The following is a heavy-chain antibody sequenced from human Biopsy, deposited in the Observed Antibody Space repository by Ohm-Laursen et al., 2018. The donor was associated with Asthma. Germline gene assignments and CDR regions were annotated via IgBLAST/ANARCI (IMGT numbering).Heavy chain of an antibody. J-gene: IGHJ6*02. Sequence: SETLSLTCPVSRGYIRSYDHHWAWIRQPPGKGLEWIGSGFYSGTTHYSPSLARRVSISVDTSMNQFSMTLRSVTAADTAVYFCARVASYGDICFAIDVWGPGTTVSV. CDR1: RGYIRSYDHH. CDR3: ARVASYGDICFAIDV. V-gene: IGHV4-30-4*01. CDR2: GFYSGTT. D-gene: IGHD4-17*01.